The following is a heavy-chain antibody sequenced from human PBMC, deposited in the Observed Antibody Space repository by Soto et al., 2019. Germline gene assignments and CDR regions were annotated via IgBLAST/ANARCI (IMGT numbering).Heavy chain of an antibody. V-gene: IGHV3-21*01. D-gene: IGHD6-13*01. Sequence: GGSLRLSCAASGFTFSSYSMNWVRQAPGKGLEWVSSISSSSSYIYYADSVKGRFTISRDNAKNSLYLQMNSLRAEDTAVYYCARSASTGYSSSCYGVNIPQVYCPANWFDPCGQGTLVTVSS. CDR3: ARSASTGYSSSCYGVNIPQVYCPANWFDP. J-gene: IGHJ5*02. CDR1: GFTFSSYS. CDR2: ISSSSSYI.